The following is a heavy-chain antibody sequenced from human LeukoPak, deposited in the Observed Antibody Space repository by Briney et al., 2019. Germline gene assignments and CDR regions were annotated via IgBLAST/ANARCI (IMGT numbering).Heavy chain of an antibody. D-gene: IGHD4-23*01. CDR3: ARDRREFNPTVVTPEANAFDI. V-gene: IGHV4-39*07. Sequence: PSETLSLTCTVSGGSISSSSYYWGWIHQPPGKGLEWIGSIYYSGSTYYNPSLKSRVTISVDTSKNQFSLKLSSVTAADTAVYYCARDRREFNPTVVTPEANAFDIWGQGTMVTVSS. CDR2: IYYSGST. CDR1: GGSISSSSYY. J-gene: IGHJ3*02.